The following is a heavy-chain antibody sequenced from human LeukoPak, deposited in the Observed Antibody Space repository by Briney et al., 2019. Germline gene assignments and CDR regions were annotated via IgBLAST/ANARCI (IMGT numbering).Heavy chain of an antibody. Sequence: GGSLRLSCAASGLTFSSYWMTWVRQAPGKGLEWVANIKEDGSEKYYVDSVKGRFTISRDNAKNSLYLQMNSLRVEDTAIYYCARDPYNGAYSEGYYYYYMDVWGKGTTVTVSS. CDR1: GLTFSSYW. CDR3: ARDPYNGAYSEGYYYYYMDV. J-gene: IGHJ6*03. D-gene: IGHD1-1*01. V-gene: IGHV3-7*01. CDR2: IKEDGSEK.